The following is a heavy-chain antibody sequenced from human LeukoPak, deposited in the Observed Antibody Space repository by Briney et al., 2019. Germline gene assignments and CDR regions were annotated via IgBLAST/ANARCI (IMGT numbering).Heavy chain of an antibody. CDR3: ASAYCGGDCTPYWYFDL. V-gene: IGHV4-30-4*01. Sequence: SETLSLTCTVSGGSISSGDYYWSWIRQPPGKGLEWIGYIYYIGNTYYNPSLKSRVTISVDTSKNQFSLKLSSVTAADTAVYYCASAYCGGDCTPYWYFDLWGRGTLVTVSS. D-gene: IGHD2-21*02. J-gene: IGHJ2*01. CDR2: IYYIGNT. CDR1: GGSISSGDYY.